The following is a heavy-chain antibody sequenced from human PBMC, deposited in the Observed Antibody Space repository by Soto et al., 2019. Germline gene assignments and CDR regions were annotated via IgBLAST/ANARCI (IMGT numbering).Heavy chain of an antibody. Sequence: GASVKVSCKASGYTFTGYYMHWVRQAPGQGLEWMGWINPNSGGTNYALKFQGWLTMTRDLSVSTAYMELSRLRSDDTAVYYCAREVRQQLVRVFRGYNIDLWGKGTTVIVSS. J-gene: IGHJ6*03. CDR3: AREVRQQLVRVFRGYNIDL. D-gene: IGHD6-13*01. CDR2: INPNSGGT. V-gene: IGHV1-2*04. CDR1: GYTFTGYY.